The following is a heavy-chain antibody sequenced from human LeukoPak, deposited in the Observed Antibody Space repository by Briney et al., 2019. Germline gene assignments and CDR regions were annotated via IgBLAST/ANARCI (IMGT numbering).Heavy chain of an antibody. V-gene: IGHV6-1*01. Sequence: SQTLSLTCAISGDSVSSNSAAWNWIRQSPSRGPEWLGRTYYRSKWYNDYAVSVKSRITINPDTSKNQFSLQLNSVTPEDTAVYYCARALRYDYWSGYSYYFDYWGQGTLVTVSS. CDR2: TYYRSKWYN. CDR1: GDSVSSNSAA. D-gene: IGHD3-3*01. CDR3: ARALRYDYWSGYSYYFDY. J-gene: IGHJ4*02.